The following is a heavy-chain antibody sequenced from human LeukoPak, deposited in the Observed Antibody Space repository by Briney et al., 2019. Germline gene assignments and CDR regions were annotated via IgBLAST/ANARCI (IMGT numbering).Heavy chain of an antibody. Sequence: GGSLRLSCAASGFTFSSYWMHWVRQAPGKGLVWVSRIYTDGSTISYADSVKGRFTISRDNAKNSLYLQMNSLRAEDMALYYCAKDKSAYGDYSGYFDLWGRGTLVTVSS. J-gene: IGHJ2*01. CDR1: GFTFSSYW. CDR2: IYTDGSTI. D-gene: IGHD4-17*01. V-gene: IGHV3-74*01. CDR3: AKDKSAYGDYSGYFDL.